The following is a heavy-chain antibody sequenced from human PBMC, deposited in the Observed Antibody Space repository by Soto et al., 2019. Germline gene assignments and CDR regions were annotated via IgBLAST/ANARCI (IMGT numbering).Heavy chain of an antibody. D-gene: IGHD2-15*01. V-gene: IGHV1-69*12. CDR2: IIPIFGTA. Sequence: QVQLVQSGAEVKKPGSSVKVSCKASGGTFSNYAISWVRQAPGQGLEWMGGIIPIFGTATYAQKLQGRVTITADESKRKANMELSSLRSEDTAVYYCARTLTPYCSGVLCYSGLDYWGQGTLVTVSS. CDR3: ARTLTPYCSGVLCYSGLDY. CDR1: GGTFSNYA. J-gene: IGHJ4*02.